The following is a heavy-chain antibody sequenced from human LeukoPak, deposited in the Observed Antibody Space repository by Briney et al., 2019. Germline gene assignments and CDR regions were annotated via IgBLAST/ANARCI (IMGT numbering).Heavy chain of an antibody. V-gene: IGHV4-34*01. CDR2: IYHSGST. CDR1: GGSFSGYY. CDR3: AATEYSSGWYGY. Sequence: SETLSLTCAVYGGSFSGYYWNWVRQPPGKGLEWIGEIYHSGSTNYNPSLKSRVTISVDKSKNQFSLKLSSVAAADTAVYYCAATEYSSGWYGYWGQGTLVTVSS. D-gene: IGHD6-19*01. J-gene: IGHJ4*02.